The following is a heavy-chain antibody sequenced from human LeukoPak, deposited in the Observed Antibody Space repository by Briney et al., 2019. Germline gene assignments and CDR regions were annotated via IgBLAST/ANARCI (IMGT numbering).Heavy chain of an antibody. CDR2: IYTSGST. CDR3: ARHKGSSGYPAFDY. J-gene: IGHJ4*02. V-gene: IGHV4-4*07. Sequence: PSETLSLTCTVSGGSISSYYWSWIRQPAGKGLEWIGRIYTSGSTNYNPSLKSRVTISVDTSKNQFSLRLSSVTAADTAVYYCARHKGSSGYPAFDYWGQGTLVTVSS. D-gene: IGHD3-22*01. CDR1: GGSISSYY.